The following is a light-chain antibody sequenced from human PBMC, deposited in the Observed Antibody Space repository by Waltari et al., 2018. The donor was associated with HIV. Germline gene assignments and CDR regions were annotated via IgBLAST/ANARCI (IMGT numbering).Light chain of an antibody. V-gene: IGLV2-23*02. J-gene: IGLJ2*01. CDR1: SIDVGSYNL. CDR3: CSYAGSSTSVV. CDR2: EVN. Sequence: QSALTQSASVSGSPGQSITISCTGTSIDVGSYNLVSWYQHHPGKAPKLMIYEVNKRPSGVSNRFAGSKSGNTASLTISGLQAEDEADYYCCSYAGSSTSVVFGGGTKLTVL.